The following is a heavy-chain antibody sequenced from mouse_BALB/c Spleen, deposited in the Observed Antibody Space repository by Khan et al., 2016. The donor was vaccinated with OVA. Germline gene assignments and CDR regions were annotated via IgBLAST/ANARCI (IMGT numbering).Heavy chain of an antibody. V-gene: IGHV2-4*02. Sequence: QVQLQQSGPGLVQPSQSLSITCTVSGFSLTTFGIHWVRQPPGKGLEWLGVIWSGGNTDHNAAFIYRLSISKDNSKSQVFFKMNSLQADNTAIYYCARNSGGGSYRFFDVWGAGTTVTVSS. D-gene: IGHD1-1*02. J-gene: IGHJ1*01. CDR1: GFSLTTFG. CDR2: IWSGGNT. CDR3: ARNSGGGSYRFFDV.